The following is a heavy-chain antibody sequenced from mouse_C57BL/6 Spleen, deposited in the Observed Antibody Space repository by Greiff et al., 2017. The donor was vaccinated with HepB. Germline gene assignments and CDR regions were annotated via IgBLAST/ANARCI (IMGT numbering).Heavy chain of an antibody. CDR2: IDPEDGET. J-gene: IGHJ2*01. D-gene: IGHD1-1*01. V-gene: IGHV14-2*01. CDR3: ARKEGDYYGSSPFGY. Sequence: EVQLQQSGAELVKPGASVKLSCTASGFNIKDYYMHWVKQRTEQGLEWIGRIDPEDGETKYAPKFQGKATITADTSSNTANLQISSLTSEDTAVYYCARKEGDYYGSSPFGYWGQGTTLTVSS. CDR1: GFNIKDYY.